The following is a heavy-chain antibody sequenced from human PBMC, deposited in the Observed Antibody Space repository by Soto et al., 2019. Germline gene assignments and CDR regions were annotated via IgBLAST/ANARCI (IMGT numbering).Heavy chain of an antibody. J-gene: IGHJ3*02. CDR2: INPSGGST. CDR3: ASGEWFGELYDAFDI. Sequence: ASVKVSCKASGYTFTSYYMHWVRQAPGQGLEWMGIINPSGGSTSYAQKFQGRVTMTRDTSTSTVYMELSSLRSEDTAVYYCASGEWFGELYDAFDIGGQGKMVTVSS. D-gene: IGHD3-10*01. V-gene: IGHV1-46*03. CDR1: GYTFTSYY.